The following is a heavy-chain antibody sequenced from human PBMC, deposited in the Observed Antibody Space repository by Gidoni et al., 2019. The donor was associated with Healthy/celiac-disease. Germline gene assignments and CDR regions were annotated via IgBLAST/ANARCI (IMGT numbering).Heavy chain of an antibody. D-gene: IGHD3-10*01. Sequence: DSVSSNSAAWNWIRQSPSRGLEWLGRTYYRSKWYNDYAVSVKSRITINPDTSKNQFSLQLNSVTPEDTAVYYCARSPREPPLWFGEWENPYYYYMDVWGKGTTVTVSS. J-gene: IGHJ6*03. V-gene: IGHV6-1*01. CDR3: ARSPREPPLWFGEWENPYYYYMDV. CDR1: DSVSSNSAA. CDR2: TYYRSKWYN.